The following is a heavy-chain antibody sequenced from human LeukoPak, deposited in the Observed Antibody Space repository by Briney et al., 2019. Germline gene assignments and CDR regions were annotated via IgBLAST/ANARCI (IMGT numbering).Heavy chain of an antibody. J-gene: IGHJ4*02. Sequence: PGGSLRLSCAASGFTFSSYSMNWVRQAPGKGLEWVSSISSSSSYIYYADSVKGRFTISRDNAKNSLYLQMNSLRAEDTAVYYCARESSSGSYVLRYFDYWGQGTLVTVSS. V-gene: IGHV3-21*01. CDR1: GFTFSSYS. CDR2: ISSSSSYI. CDR3: ARESSSGSYVLRYFDY. D-gene: IGHD6-19*01.